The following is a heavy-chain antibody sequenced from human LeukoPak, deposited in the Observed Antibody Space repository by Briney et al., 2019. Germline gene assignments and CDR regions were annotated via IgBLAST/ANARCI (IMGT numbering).Heavy chain of an antibody. CDR3: ARFDYGDYDDAFDI. D-gene: IGHD4-17*01. J-gene: IGHJ3*02. V-gene: IGHV3-7*01. Sequence: GGSLRLSCAASGFTFNNYWMSWVRQTPGKGLEWVANIKQDGSEKYYADSVKGRFTISRDNVKNSLYLQMNSLSAEDTAVYYRARFDYGDYDDAFDIWGQGTMVTVSS. CDR1: GFTFNNYW. CDR2: IKQDGSEK.